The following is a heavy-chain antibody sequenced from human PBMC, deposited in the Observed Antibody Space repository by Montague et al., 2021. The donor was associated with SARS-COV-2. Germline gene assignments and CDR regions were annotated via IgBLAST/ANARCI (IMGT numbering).Heavy chain of an antibody. Sequence: SETLSLTCAVHGGSFSTYSWNWIRQPPGKGLEWIGEIHHGGSTNYSPSLKSRVTISADTSKNQFSLKLTSVAAADTAVYHCARLGDGVVPSPILGVGPYYSYYYMDVWAKVPRSPSP. CDR3: ARLGDGVVPSPILGVGPYYSYYYMDV. CDR2: IHHGGST. D-gene: IGHD3-10*01. CDR1: GGSFSTYS. J-gene: IGHJ6*03. V-gene: IGHV4-34*01.